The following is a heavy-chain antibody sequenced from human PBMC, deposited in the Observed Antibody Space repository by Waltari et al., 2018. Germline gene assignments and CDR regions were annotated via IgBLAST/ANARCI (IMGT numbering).Heavy chain of an antibody. V-gene: IGHV1-46*01. D-gene: IGHD2-21*01. Sequence: QVQLVQSGAEVKKPGASVKISCKTSEYTFTSSYIHWVRQAAGQGLEWMGIINPSGGITIYAQKFQGRVTMTRDTSTSTVYMELSSLRSDDTAVYYCALDTGALWMDVWGQGTTVTVSS. CDR2: INPSGGIT. J-gene: IGHJ6*02. CDR1: EYTFTSSY. CDR3: ALDTGALWMDV.